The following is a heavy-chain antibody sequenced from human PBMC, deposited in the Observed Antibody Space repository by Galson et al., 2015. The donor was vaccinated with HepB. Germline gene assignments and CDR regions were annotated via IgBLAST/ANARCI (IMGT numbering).Heavy chain of an antibody. J-gene: IGHJ6*02. CDR2: ISSSSSYI. V-gene: IGHV3-21*01. D-gene: IGHD2-15*01. Sequence: SLRLSCAASGFTFSSYSMNWVRQAPGKGLEWVSSISSSSSYIYYADSVKGRFTISRDNAKNSLYLQMNSLRAEGTAVYYCARYCSGGSCFHYYYYGMDVWGQGTTVTVSS. CDR3: ARYCSGGSCFHYYYYGMDV. CDR1: GFTFSSYS.